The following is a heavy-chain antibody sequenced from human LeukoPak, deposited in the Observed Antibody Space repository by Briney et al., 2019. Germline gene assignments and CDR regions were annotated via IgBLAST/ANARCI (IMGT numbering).Heavy chain of an antibody. Sequence: GGSLRLSCGASGFTFSSSAMHWVRQGPGKGLEWVAYIAHHGNNKYYAGSVKGRFTISRDNSKGSLYLQMNSLRADDTAVYYCAKDGSWSCTDWGQGTLVRVSS. D-gene: IGHD2-8*02. CDR3: AKDGSWSCTD. CDR2: IAHHGNNK. CDR1: GFTFSSSA. V-gene: IGHV3-30*02. J-gene: IGHJ4*02.